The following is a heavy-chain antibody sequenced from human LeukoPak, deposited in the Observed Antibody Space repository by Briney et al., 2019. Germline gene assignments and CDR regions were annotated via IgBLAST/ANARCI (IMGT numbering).Heavy chain of an antibody. D-gene: IGHD3-10*01. CDR3: AKGNDY. J-gene: IGHJ4*02. Sequence: PSETLSLTCTVSGGSISSYYWSWIRHPPGQGLEWIGYIYYSGGTTSTPSLKSRVTISVDTSHNQVSLHLSSVTAADTAVYYCAKGNDYWGQGTLVTVSS. V-gene: IGHV4-59*01. CDR1: GGSISSYY. CDR2: IYYSGGT.